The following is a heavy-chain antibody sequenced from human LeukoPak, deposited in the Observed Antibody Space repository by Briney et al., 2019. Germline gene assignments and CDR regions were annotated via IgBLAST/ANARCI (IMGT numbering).Heavy chain of an antibody. V-gene: IGHV4-38-2*02. J-gene: IGHJ4*02. Sequence: SQTLSLTCIVSGYSISSGYYWGWIRRPPGKGLEWIGNIHHSGSTYYNPSLKSRVTISVDTSKNQLSLKLSSVTAADTAVYYCARPRYGSGSQFDYWGQGTQVTVSS. CDR3: ARPRYGSGSQFDY. CDR1: GYSISSGYY. D-gene: IGHD3-10*01. CDR2: IHHSGST.